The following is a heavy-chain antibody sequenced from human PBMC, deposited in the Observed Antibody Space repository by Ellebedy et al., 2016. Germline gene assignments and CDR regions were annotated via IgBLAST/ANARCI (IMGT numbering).Heavy chain of an antibody. CDR2: ISAGSDNT. Sequence: GESLKISXAASGFNFNTYFMSWVRQAPGKGLEWVSTISAGSDNTRFADSVKGRFTVSRDNPRNTVYLRMNNLRVEDTARYYCRQGHYADYWGQGTLVTVSS. CDR1: GFNFNTYF. J-gene: IGHJ4*02. CDR3: RQGHYADY. V-gene: IGHV3-23*01.